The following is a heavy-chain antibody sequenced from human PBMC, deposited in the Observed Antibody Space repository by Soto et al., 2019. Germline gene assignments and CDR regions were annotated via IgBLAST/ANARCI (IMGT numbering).Heavy chain of an antibody. V-gene: IGHV3-15*07. J-gene: IGHJ6*02. CDR3: TTVKSYDSSGYYLYYYYGMDV. CDR2: IKSKTDGGTT. CDR1: GFTFSNAW. Sequence: GGSLRLSCAASGFTFSNAWMNWVRQAPGKGLEWVGRIKSKTDGGTTDYAAPVKGRFTISRDDSKNTLYLQMNSLKTEDTAVYYCTTVKSYDSSGYYLYYYYGMDVWGQGTTVTVSS. D-gene: IGHD3-22*01.